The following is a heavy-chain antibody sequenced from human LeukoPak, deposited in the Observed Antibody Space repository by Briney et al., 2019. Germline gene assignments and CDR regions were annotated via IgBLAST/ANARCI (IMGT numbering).Heavy chain of an antibody. V-gene: IGHV1-46*01. CDR3: ARAWGLGDKLRFLELLGPRGDCYLDY. Sequence: ASVKVSCKASGYTFTSYCISWVRQAPGQGLEWMGVINPSGGSTSYAQKFQGRVTMTRDMSTSTVYMELSSLRSEDTAVYYCARAWGLGDKLRFLELLGPRGDCYLDYWGQGTLVTVSS. CDR1: GYTFTSYC. CDR2: INPSGGST. J-gene: IGHJ4*02. D-gene: IGHD3-3*01.